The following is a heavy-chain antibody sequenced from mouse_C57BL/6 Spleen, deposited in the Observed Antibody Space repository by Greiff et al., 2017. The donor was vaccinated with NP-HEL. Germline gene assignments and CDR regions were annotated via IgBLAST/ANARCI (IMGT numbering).Heavy chain of an antibody. CDR2: ISDGGSYT. CDR3: AREKTYYSNYGYFDY. D-gene: IGHD2-5*01. V-gene: IGHV5-4*01. J-gene: IGHJ2*01. CDR1: GFTFSSYA. Sequence: EVQGVESGGGLVKPGGSLKLSCAASGFTFSSYAMSWVRQTPEKRLEWVATISDGGSYTYYPDNVKGRFTISRDNAKNNLYLQMSHLKSEDTAMYYCAREKTYYSNYGYFDYWGQGTTLTVSS.